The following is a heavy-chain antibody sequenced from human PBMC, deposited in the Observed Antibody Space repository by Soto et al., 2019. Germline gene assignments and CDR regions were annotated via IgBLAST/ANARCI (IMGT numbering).Heavy chain of an antibody. J-gene: IGHJ6*02. Sequence: ASVKVSCKASGYTFTGYYMHWVRQAPGQGLEWMGWINPNSGGTNYAQKLQGRVTMTTDTSTSTAYMELRSLRSDDTAVYYCARDKSGWRQGGPLDYYYYGMDVWGQGTTVTVSS. CDR2: INPNSGGT. CDR3: ARDKSGWRQGGPLDYYYYGMDV. V-gene: IGHV1-2*02. D-gene: IGHD6-19*01. CDR1: GYTFTGYY.